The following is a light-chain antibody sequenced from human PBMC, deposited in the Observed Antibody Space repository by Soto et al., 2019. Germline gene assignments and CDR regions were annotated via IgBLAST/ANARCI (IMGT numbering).Light chain of an antibody. CDR2: DAS. V-gene: IGKV3-11*01. Sequence: EIVLTQSPATLSLSPGERATLSCRASRSVSSYLAWYQQKPGQAPRLLIYDASNRATGIPARFSGSGSGTDFTLTISSLEPEDFAVYYCQQRSNWPPGVTFGHGTKVDIK. J-gene: IGKJ3*01. CDR1: RSVSSY. CDR3: QQRSNWPPGVT.